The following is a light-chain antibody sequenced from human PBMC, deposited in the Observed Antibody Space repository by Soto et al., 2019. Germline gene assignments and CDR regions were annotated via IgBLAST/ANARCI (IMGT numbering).Light chain of an antibody. J-gene: IGLJ3*02. CDR2: DDN. Sequence: QSVLTQPPSVSAAPGQTVTVSCSGNSSNIGNSYVSWYQQFPGTAPRLLIYDDNKRHSGIRDRFSGSKSGTSATLAITGLQTGDEAVYYCGTWDSSLTNGRAVFGGGTKVTVL. CDR3: GTWDSSLTNGRAV. CDR1: SSNIGNSY. V-gene: IGLV1-51*01.